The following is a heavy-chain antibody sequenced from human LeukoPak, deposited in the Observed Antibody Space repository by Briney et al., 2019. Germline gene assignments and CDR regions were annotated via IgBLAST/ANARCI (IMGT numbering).Heavy chain of an antibody. CDR1: GFTFSSYA. CDR3: ARGPTIVVVPAAINV. Sequence: GGSLRLSCAASGFTFSSYAMSWVRQAPGKGLEWVSGIRGVGDRTSYTDSVKGRFTISRDNAKNSLYLQMNSLRAGDTAVYYCARGPTIVVVPAAINVWGQGTTVTVSS. V-gene: IGHV3-23*01. D-gene: IGHD2-2*01. CDR2: IRGVGDRT. J-gene: IGHJ6*02.